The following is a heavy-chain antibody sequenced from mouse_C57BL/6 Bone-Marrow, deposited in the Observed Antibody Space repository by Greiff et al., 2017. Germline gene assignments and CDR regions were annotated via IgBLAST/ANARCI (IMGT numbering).Heavy chain of an antibody. CDR3: ARSRGCYYGSTDY. CDR2: INPGSGGT. V-gene: IGHV1-54*01. Sequence: VQRVESGAELVRPGTSVKVSCKASGYAFTNYLIEWVKQRPGQGLEWIGVINPGSGGTNYNEKFKGKATLTADKSSSTAYMQLSSLTSEDSAVYFCARSRGCYYGSTDYWGQGTTLTVSA. J-gene: IGHJ2*01. D-gene: IGHD1-1*01. CDR1: GYAFTNYL.